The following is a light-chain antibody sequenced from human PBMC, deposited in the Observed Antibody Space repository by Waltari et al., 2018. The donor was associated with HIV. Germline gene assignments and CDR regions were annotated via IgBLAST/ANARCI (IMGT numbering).Light chain of an antibody. CDR3: ATWDDSLDGLV. V-gene: IGLV1-44*01. CDR1: SSNIGSNT. J-gene: IGLJ3*02. CDR2: RDY. Sequence: QSVLTQTPSASGTPGQRVTISCSGSSSNIGSNTVNWYKHLPGTAPKLLIYRDYERPSGVPDRFSGSKSGTSASLAIGGLQSEDETDYYCATWDDSLDGLVFGGGTKVTVL.